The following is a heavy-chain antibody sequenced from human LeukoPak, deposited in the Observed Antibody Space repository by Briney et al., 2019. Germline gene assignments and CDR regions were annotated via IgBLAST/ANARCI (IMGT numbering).Heavy chain of an antibody. CDR3: LASGDSNH. CDR1: GFTVSSNY. CDR2: IHSSGGT. V-gene: IGHV3-53*01. D-gene: IGHD4-17*01. Sequence: PGGSLRLSCAASGFTVSSNYMSWVRQAPGKGLEWVSAIHSSGGTYYADSVKGRFTISRDTSKNTLYLQINSLRVEDTAVYYCLASGDSNHWGQGTLVTVSS. J-gene: IGHJ5*02.